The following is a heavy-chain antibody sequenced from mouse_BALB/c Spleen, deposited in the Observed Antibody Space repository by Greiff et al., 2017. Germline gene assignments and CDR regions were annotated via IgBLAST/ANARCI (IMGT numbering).Heavy chain of an antibody. D-gene: IGHD1-2*01. CDR2: IRNKANGYTT. J-gene: IGHJ1*01. CDR3: ARASLLRRYFDV. V-gene: IGHV7-3*02. CDR1: GFTFTDYY. Sequence: EVKVVESGGGLVQPGGSLRLSCATSGFTFTDYYMSWVRQPPGKALEWLGFIRNKANGYTTEYSASVKGRFTISRDNSQSILYLQMNTLRAEDSATYYCARASLLRRYFDVWGAGTTVTVSS.